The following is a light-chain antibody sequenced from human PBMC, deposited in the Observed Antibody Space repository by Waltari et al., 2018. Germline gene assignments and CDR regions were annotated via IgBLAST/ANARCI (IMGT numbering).Light chain of an antibody. CDR2: DVT. CDR1: SSDIVAFNF. J-gene: IGLJ2*01. CDR3: NSTSNINTLV. V-gene: IGLV2-14*03. Sequence: QSALTQPASVSWSPGQSIVISCTGTSSDIVAFNFVSWYQQHAGKAPTFIIYDVTKPPSGVSNGASDTKTGYPASLSSSGLQAEDEADYYCNSTSNINTLVFGGGTRLTVL.